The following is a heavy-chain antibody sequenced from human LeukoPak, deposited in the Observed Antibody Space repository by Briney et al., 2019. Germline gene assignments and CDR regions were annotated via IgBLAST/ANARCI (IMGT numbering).Heavy chain of an antibody. CDR1: GGTFSSYA. CDR3: ARFRPYCSGGSCYYYFDY. CDR2: IIPIFGTA. J-gene: IGHJ4*02. D-gene: IGHD2-15*01. Sequence: ASVKVSCKAPGGTFSSYAISWVRQAPGQGLEWMGGIIPIFGTANYAQKFQGRVTITADKSTSTAYMELSSLRSEDTAVYYCARFRPYCSGGSCYYYFDYWGQGTLVTVSS. V-gene: IGHV1-69*06.